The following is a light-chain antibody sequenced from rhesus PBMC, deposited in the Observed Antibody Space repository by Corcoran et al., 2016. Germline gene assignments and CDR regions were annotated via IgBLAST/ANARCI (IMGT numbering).Light chain of an antibody. V-gene: IGKV1-25*01. J-gene: IGKJ1*01. CDR1: QGISHD. CDR2: EAS. CDR3: QHYDSISRT. Sequence: DIQMTQSPSSLSASVGDRITISCRASQGISHDLAWYQQKPGETPRLLIYEASSLQSGIPSRFSGSGSGPDFTLTISSLQSEDVATYYCQHYDSISRTFGQGTKVEIK.